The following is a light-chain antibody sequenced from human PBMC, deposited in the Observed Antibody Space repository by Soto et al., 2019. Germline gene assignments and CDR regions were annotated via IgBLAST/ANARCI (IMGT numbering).Light chain of an antibody. CDR1: QRISNY. CDR3: QKDNSAPRA. Sequence: DIQMTQSPSSLSASVGDRVTITCRAIQRISNYLAWYQQKPGKVPKLLIYAASTLQSGVTSRFSGSGSGTDFTLTISSLHPEDVATYYCQKDNSAPRAFGQGTKVEIK. V-gene: IGKV1-27*01. J-gene: IGKJ1*01. CDR2: AAS.